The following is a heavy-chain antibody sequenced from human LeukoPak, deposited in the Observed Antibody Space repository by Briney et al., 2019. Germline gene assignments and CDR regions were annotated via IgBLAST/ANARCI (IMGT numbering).Heavy chain of an antibody. Sequence: SETLSLTCAVYGGSFSGYYWSRIRQPPGKGLEWIGEINHSGSTNYNPSLKSRVTISVDTSKNQFSLKLSSVTAADTAIYYCGGSRDGYIDYWGQGTLVTVSS. D-gene: IGHD5-24*01. CDR1: GGSFSGYY. J-gene: IGHJ4*02. CDR2: INHSGST. V-gene: IGHV4-34*01. CDR3: GGSRDGYIDY.